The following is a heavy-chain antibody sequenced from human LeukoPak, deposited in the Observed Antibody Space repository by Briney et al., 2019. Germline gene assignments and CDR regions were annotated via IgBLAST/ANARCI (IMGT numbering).Heavy chain of an antibody. CDR1: GAHISNYY. CDR2: LHAREST. D-gene: IGHD3-22*01. Sequence: SETLSLTCTVSGAHISNYYWTWVRQSAAQGLEWIGRLHARESTIYNPSLKSRLTMSIDTSKDQLSLTLNSVTAAGSAVYYCASVSSGAAFAVWGQGTVVTVSS. V-gene: IGHV4-4*07. CDR3: ASVSSGAAFAV. J-gene: IGHJ3*01.